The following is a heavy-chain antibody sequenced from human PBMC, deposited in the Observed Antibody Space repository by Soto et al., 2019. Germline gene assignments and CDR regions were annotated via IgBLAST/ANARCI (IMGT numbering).Heavy chain of an antibody. D-gene: IGHD3-3*01. CDR3: TTTYYDFWSGYYPDAFAI. J-gene: IGHJ3*02. CDR1: GFTFSNAW. CDR2: IKSKTDGGTT. V-gene: IGHV3-15*07. Sequence: PGGSLRLSCAASGFTFSNAWMNWVRQAPGKGLEWVGRIKSKTDGGTTDYAAPVKGRFTISRDDSKNTLYLQMNSLKTEDTAVYYCTTTYYDFWSGYYPDAFAIWGQGTMVTVSS.